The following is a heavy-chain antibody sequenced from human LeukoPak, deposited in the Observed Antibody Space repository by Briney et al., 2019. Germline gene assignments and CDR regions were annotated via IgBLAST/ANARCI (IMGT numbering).Heavy chain of an antibody. J-gene: IGHJ6*02. CDR2: ITSSSSYI. CDR1: GFTFSSYS. V-gene: IGHV3-21*01. D-gene: IGHD2-15*01. Sequence: TGGSLRLSCAASGFTFSSYSMNWVRQAPGKGLEWVSSITSSSSYIYYADSVKGRFTISRDNAKNSLYLQMNSLRAEDTAVYYCARDGPLGYCSGGSCYYYYGMDVWGQGTTVTVSS. CDR3: ARDGPLGYCSGGSCYYYYGMDV.